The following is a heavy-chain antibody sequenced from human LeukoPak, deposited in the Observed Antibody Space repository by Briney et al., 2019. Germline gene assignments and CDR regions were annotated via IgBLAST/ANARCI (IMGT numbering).Heavy chain of an antibody. CDR2: IYYSGST. Sequence: SETLSLTCTVSGGSISSYYWSWIRQPPGKGLEWIGYIYYSGSTNYNPSLKSRVTISVDTSKNQFSLKLSSVTAADTAAYYCARQDALVVTAFDYWGQGTLVTVSS. D-gene: IGHD2-21*02. J-gene: IGHJ4*02. V-gene: IGHV4-59*08. CDR1: GGSISSYY. CDR3: ARQDALVVTAFDY.